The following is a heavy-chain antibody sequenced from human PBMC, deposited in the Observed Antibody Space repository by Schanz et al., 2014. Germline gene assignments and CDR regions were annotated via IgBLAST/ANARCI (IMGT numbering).Heavy chain of an antibody. Sequence: VQLVESGGGLVQPGGSLRLSCAASGFTFNDYYMSWIRQAPGKGLEWVSYISSDNNYAYYADSMRGRFTISRDNAKNSLYLQMNSLRPEDTALYFCARDEGRDGYNLAFDVWGQGTLVTVSS. J-gene: IGHJ3*01. CDR1: GFTFNDYY. D-gene: IGHD5-12*01. V-gene: IGHV3-11*05. CDR3: ARDEGRDGYNLAFDV. CDR2: ISSDNNYA.